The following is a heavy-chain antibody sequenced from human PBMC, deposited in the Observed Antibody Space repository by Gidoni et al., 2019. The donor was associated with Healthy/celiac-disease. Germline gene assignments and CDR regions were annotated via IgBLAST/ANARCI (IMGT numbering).Heavy chain of an antibody. CDR1: GFTFRSYE. V-gene: IGHV3-48*03. J-gene: IGHJ4*02. CDR3: ALLGDYSGGSCYDDFDY. Sequence: EVQLVESGGGFVQPGGSLRLSCAASGFTFRSYEMNWVRQAPGKGLEWVSYISSSGSTIYYADSVKGRFTISRDNAKNSLYLQMNSLRAEDTAVYYCALLGDYSGGSCYDDFDYWGQGTLVTVSS. CDR2: ISSSGSTI. D-gene: IGHD2-15*01.